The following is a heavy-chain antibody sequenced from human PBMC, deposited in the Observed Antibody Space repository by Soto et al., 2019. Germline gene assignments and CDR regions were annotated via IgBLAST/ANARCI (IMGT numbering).Heavy chain of an antibody. CDR2: ISGSGGST. Sequence: PGGSLRLSCAASGFTFSSYAMSWVRQAPGKGLEWVSAISGSGGSTYYADSVKGRFTISRDNSKNTLYLQMNSLRAEDTAVYYCANDIVVVPAAMGYWGQGTLVTVSS. CDR3: ANDIVVVPAAMGY. D-gene: IGHD2-2*01. J-gene: IGHJ4*02. CDR1: GFTFSSYA. V-gene: IGHV3-23*01.